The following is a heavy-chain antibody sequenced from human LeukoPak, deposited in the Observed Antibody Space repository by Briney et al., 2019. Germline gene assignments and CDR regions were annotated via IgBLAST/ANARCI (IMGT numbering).Heavy chain of an antibody. CDR1: GYTFTSYD. J-gene: IGHJ3*01. V-gene: IGHV1-8*01. D-gene: IGHD2-8*01. Sequence: ASVKVSCKASGYTFTSYDINWVRQAPGQGLECMGWMNPNSGNTGYAQKFQGRVTMTRNTSISTAYMELSSLRSEDTAVYYCARGRWGLMVYAFWGQGTMVTVSS. CDR2: MNPNSGNT. CDR3: ARGRWGLMVYAF.